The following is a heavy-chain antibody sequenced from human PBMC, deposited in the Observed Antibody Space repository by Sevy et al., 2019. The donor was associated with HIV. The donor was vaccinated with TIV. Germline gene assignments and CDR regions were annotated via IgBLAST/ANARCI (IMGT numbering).Heavy chain of an antibody. CDR2: IYNNIGST. J-gene: IGHJ4*02. CDR3: ARGAVVIGTAATPVLDF. CDR1: DDSINSYY. Sequence: SETLSLTCSVSDDSINSYYWSWIRQPPGKGLEWIGYIYNNIGSTSYNPSLTSRVTISVDTSKNHFSLKLTSVTAADTAIYSCARGAVVIGTAATPVLDFWGLGSLVTVSS. V-gene: IGHV4-59*08. D-gene: IGHD2-2*01.